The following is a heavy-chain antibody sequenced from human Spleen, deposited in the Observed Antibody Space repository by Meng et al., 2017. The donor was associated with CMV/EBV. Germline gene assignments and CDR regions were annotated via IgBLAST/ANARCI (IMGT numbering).Heavy chain of an antibody. CDR2: INPNTGGT. J-gene: IGHJ3*01. CDR1: GYTFTDYY. V-gene: IGHV1-2*02. CDR3: ARERGLGFRGSNDAFDF. Sequence: ASVKVSCKASGYTFTDYYMHWVRQAPGQGFEWMGWINPNTGGTNSAQKFQGRVTMTGDTSISTAYMELSGLTSDDTALYYCARERGLGFRGSNDAFDFWGQGTMVTVSS. D-gene: IGHD3-16*01.